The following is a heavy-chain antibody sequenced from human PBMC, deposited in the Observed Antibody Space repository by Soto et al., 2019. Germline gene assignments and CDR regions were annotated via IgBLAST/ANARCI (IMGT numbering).Heavy chain of an antibody. V-gene: IGHV3-9*01. J-gene: IGHJ4*02. CDR3: AKGPQPVFYGIDY. CDR2: ITWNSDTV. D-gene: IGHD3-10*01. Sequence: EVQLVESGGGLVQPGRSLRLSCAASGFVFDDHVMHWVRQAPGKGLEWGSGITWNSDTVGYADSVKGRFSISRDNAKNSLYLQMNSLRPEDTALYFCAKGPQPVFYGIDYWGQGTQVAVSS. CDR1: GFVFDDHV.